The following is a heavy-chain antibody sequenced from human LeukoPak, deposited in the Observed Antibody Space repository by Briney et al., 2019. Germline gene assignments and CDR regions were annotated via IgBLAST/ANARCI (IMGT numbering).Heavy chain of an antibody. D-gene: IGHD3-22*01. CDR3: ARDSSGYSTFDY. J-gene: IGHJ4*02. CDR1: GYTFTSYG. V-gene: IGHV1-18*01. Sequence: ASVKVSCKASGYTFTSYGISWVRQAPGHGLEWMGWISAYNGDTNYAQKLQGRVTMTTDPSTSTAYMELRSLRSDDTAVYYCARDSSGYSTFDYWGQGTLVTVSS. CDR2: ISAYNGDT.